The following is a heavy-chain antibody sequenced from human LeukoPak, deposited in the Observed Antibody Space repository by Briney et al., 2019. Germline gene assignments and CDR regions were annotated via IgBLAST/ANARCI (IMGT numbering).Heavy chain of an antibody. CDR3: GRETTYFGGGY. D-gene: IGHD4-17*01. CDR2: MYYSGST. CDR1: GGSISSYY. Sequence: PSETLSLTCTVSGGSISSYYWSWIRQPPGKGLEWIGYMYYSGSTYYNPSLKSRVSISVDTSKNQFSLKLNSVTAADTAVYYCGRETTYFGGGYWGQGTLVTVSS. J-gene: IGHJ4*02. V-gene: IGHV4-30-4*08.